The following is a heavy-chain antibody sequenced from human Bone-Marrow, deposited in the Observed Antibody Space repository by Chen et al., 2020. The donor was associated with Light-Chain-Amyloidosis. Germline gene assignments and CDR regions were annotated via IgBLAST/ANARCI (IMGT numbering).Heavy chain of an antibody. V-gene: IGHV3-20*04. CDR3: AREAGVGITYYFDL. CDR1: GFPFDDYG. CDR2: INWNGVRT. D-gene: IGHD3-3*01. J-gene: IGHJ2*01. Sequence: EVQLVESGGGVVRPGGALRLSGADSGFPFDDYGMRWVRHAPGKGLEWVSGINWNGVRTGYADVVKGRFTISRDNAKNSLDLQMNTLSPEDTALYYCAREAGVGITYYFDLWGPGTLVTVSS.